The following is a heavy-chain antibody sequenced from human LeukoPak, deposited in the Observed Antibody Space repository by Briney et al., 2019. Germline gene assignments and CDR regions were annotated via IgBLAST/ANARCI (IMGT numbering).Heavy chain of an antibody. CDR3: ARVRGVRGALDV. Sequence: PGGSLKLSCAASGFTFSSYSMNWVRQAPGKGLEWVSYISSSSSTIYYADSVKGRFTISRDNSKNTLDLQMNSLRGEDTAVYYCARVRGVRGALDVWGQGTTVTVSS. D-gene: IGHD3-10*01. J-gene: IGHJ6*02. CDR2: ISSSSSTI. CDR1: GFTFSSYS. V-gene: IGHV3-48*01.